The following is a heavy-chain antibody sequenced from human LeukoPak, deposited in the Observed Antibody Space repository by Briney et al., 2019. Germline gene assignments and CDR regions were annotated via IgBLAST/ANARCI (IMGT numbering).Heavy chain of an antibody. D-gene: IGHD3-22*01. V-gene: IGHV3-15*07. CDR1: GFTFSNAW. J-gene: IGHJ4*02. CDR3: TTDPSQYYYDSSGYYPLFDY. CDR2: IKSKTDGGTT. Sequence: GGSLRLSCAASGFTFSNAWMNWVRQAPGRGLEWVGRIKSKTDGGTTDYAAPVKGRFTISRDDSKNTLYLQMNSRKTEDTAVYYCTTDPSQYYYDSSGYYPLFDYWGQGTLVTVSS.